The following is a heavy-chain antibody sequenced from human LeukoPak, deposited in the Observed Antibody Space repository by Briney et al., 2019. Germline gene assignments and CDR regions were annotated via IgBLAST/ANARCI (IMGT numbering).Heavy chain of an antibody. D-gene: IGHD5-12*01. CDR2: ISANGGST. V-gene: IGHV3-23*01. Sequence: GGSLRLSCAASGFTFSTYAMGWVRQAPGKGLEWVSAISANGGSTFYADSVKGRVTVSRGSSKDTLYLQMNSLRAEDTAVYFCVRKALGYRLGYGDYWGQGTLVTASS. J-gene: IGHJ4*02. CDR3: VRKALGYRLGYGDY. CDR1: GFTFSTYA.